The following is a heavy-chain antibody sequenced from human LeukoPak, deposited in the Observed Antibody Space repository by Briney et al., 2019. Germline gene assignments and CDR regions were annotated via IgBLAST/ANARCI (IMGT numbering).Heavy chain of an antibody. CDR1: GFTFSSYG. D-gene: IGHD3-16*01. Sequence: GGSLRLSCAASGFTFSSYGMHWVRPAPGKGLEWVAFIRYDGSNKYYADSVKGRFTISRDNSKNTLYLQMNSLKTEDTAVYYCTTVWYLGVRRIDYWGQGTLVTVSS. CDR2: IRYDGSNK. V-gene: IGHV3-30*02. J-gene: IGHJ4*02. CDR3: TTVWYLGVRRIDY.